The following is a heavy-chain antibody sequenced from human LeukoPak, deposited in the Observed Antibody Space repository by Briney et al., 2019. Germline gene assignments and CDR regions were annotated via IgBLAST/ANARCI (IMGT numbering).Heavy chain of an antibody. CDR3: ASDPGGGGDY. CDR2: IIPIFATS. V-gene: IGHV1-69*05. Sequence: AWVKVSCKASGGTFSSYAISWVRPAPGQGLGWMGGIIPIFATSNYAQKSQGRVTITTDKSTTTAYMELSSLRSEDTAAYYCASDPGGGGDYWGQGTLVTVSS. J-gene: IGHJ4*02. D-gene: IGHD3-16*01. CDR1: GGTFSSYA.